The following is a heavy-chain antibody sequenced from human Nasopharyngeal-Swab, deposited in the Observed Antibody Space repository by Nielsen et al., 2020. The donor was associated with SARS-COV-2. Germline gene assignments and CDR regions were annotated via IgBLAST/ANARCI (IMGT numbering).Heavy chain of an antibody. J-gene: IGHJ4*02. D-gene: IGHD3-10*01. CDR3: AGDLGGYFDY. V-gene: IGHV3-23*01. CDR2: ISGSGGST. Sequence: GESLKISCAASGFTFSSYAMSWVRQAPGKGLERVSAISGSGGSTYYADSVKGRFTISRDNSKNTLYLQMNSLRAEDTAVYYCAGDLGGYFDYWGQGTLVTVSS. CDR1: GFTFSSYA.